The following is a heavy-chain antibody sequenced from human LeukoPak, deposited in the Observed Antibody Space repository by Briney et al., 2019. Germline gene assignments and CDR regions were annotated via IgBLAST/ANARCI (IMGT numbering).Heavy chain of an antibody. CDR3: AKVGSALRGVIIGVDY. Sequence: PGGSLRLSCAASGFTFSSYGMHWVRQAPGKGLEWVAVISYDGSNKYHADSVKGRFTISRDNSKNTLYLQMNSLRAEDTAVYYCAKVGSALRGVIIGVDYWGQGTLATVSS. CDR2: ISYDGSNK. J-gene: IGHJ4*02. V-gene: IGHV3-30*18. D-gene: IGHD3-10*01. CDR1: GFTFSSYG.